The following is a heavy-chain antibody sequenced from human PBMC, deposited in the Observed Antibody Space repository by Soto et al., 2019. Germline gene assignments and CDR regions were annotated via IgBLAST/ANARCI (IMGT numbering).Heavy chain of an antibody. V-gene: IGHV3-15*07. CDR2: IKSKTDGGTT. J-gene: IGHJ6*02. CDR1: GFAFSDAW. D-gene: IGHD1-26*01. Sequence: GGSLRLSCAASGFAFSDAWMNWVRQAPGKGLEWVGRIKSKTDGGTTDYAAPVKGRFTISRDDSKTTLFLLMNSLKTEDPAVYYCTKDSILIYSRSFNYYCYGMDVWGRGTTVTVSS. CDR3: TKDSILIYSRSFNYYCYGMDV.